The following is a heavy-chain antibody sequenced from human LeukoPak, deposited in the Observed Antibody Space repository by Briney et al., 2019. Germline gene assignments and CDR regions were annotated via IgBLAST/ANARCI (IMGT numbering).Heavy chain of an antibody. J-gene: IGHJ4*02. Sequence: GGSLRLSCAASGFTVSSNYMSWVRQAPGKGLEWVSVIYSGSSTYYADSVKGRFTISRDNSKNTLYLQMNSLRAEDTAVYYCARGERGSYDFDYWGQGTLVTVSS. CDR3: ARGERGSYDFDY. V-gene: IGHV3-53*01. D-gene: IGHD1-26*01. CDR1: GFTVSSNY. CDR2: IYSGSST.